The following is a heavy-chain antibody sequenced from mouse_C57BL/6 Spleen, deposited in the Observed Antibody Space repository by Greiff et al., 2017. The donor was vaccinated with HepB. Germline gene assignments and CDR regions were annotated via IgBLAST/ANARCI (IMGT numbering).Heavy chain of an antibody. CDR2: IRSKSNNYAT. CDR3: TITTVVADWYFDV. D-gene: IGHD1-1*01. V-gene: IGHV10-1*01. CDR1: GFSFNTYA. Sequence: DVMLVESGGGLVQPKGSLKLSCAASGFSFNTYAMNWVRQAPGKGLEWVARIRSKSNNYATYYADSVKDRFTISRDDSESMLYLQMNNLKTEDTAMYYCTITTVVADWYFDVWGTGTTVTVSS. J-gene: IGHJ1*03.